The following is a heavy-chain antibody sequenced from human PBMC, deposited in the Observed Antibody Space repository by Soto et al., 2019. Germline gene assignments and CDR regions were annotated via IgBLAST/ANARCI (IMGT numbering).Heavy chain of an antibody. CDR1: GFTFSSYA. Sequence: GGSLRLSCAASGFTFSSYAMSWVRQAPGKGLEWVSAISGSGGSTYYADSVKGRFTITRDNSKNTLYLQMNSLRAEDTAVYYCAKVRVKIAAAGIFDYWGQGTLVTVSS. V-gene: IGHV3-23*01. D-gene: IGHD6-13*01. CDR3: AKVRVKIAAAGIFDY. J-gene: IGHJ4*02. CDR2: ISGSGGST.